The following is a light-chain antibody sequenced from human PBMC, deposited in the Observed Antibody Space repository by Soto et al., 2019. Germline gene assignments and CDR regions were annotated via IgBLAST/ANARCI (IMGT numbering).Light chain of an antibody. CDR2: EVS. CDR3: CSYAGSYTVI. Sequence: QSALTQPRSVSGSPGQSVTISCTGTSSDVGGYVSWYQQHPGKAPKLMIYEVSKRPSGVPDRFSGSKSGNTASLTISGLQAEDEADYYCCSYAGSYTVIFGGGTKLTVL. CDR1: SSDVGGY. V-gene: IGLV2-11*01. J-gene: IGLJ2*01.